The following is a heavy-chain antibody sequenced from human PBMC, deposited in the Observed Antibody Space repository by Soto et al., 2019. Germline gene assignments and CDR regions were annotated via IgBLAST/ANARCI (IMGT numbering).Heavy chain of an antibody. V-gene: IGHV4-39*01. J-gene: IGHJ4*02. D-gene: IGHD3-22*01. CDR3: ARGYYYPREYYFDY. CDR1: GCSISSSFYY. Sequence: SETLSLTCTFSGCSISSSFYYYAWIRQSPGKGLEWIGSMYYNGDTYYNPSLKSRVTISGDTSNNQFSLNLSSVTAADTALYYCARGYYYPREYYFDYWGQGVLVTVSS. CDR2: MYYNGDT.